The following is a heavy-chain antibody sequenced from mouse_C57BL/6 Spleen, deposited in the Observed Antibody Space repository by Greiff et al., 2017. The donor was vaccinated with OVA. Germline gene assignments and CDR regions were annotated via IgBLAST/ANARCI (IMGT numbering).Heavy chain of an antibody. Sequence: EVKVVESGGGLVQPGGSLKLSCAASGFTFSDYGMAWVRQAPRKGPEWVAFISNLAYSIYYADTVTGRFPISRENAKNTLYLEMSSLRSEDTVMYYCARLGSNLAWFAYWGQGTLVTVSA. V-gene: IGHV5-15*01. J-gene: IGHJ3*01. D-gene: IGHD4-1*01. CDR3: ARLGSNLAWFAY. CDR1: GFTFSDYG. CDR2: ISNLAYSI.